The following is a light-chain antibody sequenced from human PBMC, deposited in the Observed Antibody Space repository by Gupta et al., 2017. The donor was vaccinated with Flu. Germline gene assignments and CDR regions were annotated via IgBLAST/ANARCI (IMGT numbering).Light chain of an antibody. CDR1: QSFSTW. J-gene: IGKJ4*01. CDR2: KAS. Sequence: DIQMTQSPSTLSASVGDRVTITCRASQSFSTWLAWYQQKPGKAPKLLIYKASNLESGVPSRFSGSGSGTEFTLTISSLQPVDFATYYCQQYKSYPLTFGGGTKVEIK. CDR3: QQYKSYPLT. V-gene: IGKV1-5*03.